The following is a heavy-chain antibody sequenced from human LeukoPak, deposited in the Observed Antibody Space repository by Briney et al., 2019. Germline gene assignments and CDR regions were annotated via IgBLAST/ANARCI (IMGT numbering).Heavy chain of an antibody. Sequence: GGSLRLSCAASGFTFSSYGMHWVRQAPGKGLEWVAVISYDGSNKYYADSVKGRFTISRDNSKNTLYLQMNSLRVEDMAVYYCARGYCGGDCYGDWGQGTLVTVSS. CDR1: GFTFSSYG. CDR3: ARGYCGGDCYGD. D-gene: IGHD2-21*02. J-gene: IGHJ1*01. V-gene: IGHV3-30*03. CDR2: ISYDGSNK.